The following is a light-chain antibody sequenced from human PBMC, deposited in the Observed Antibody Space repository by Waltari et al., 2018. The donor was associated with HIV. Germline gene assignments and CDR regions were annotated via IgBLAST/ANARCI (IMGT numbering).Light chain of an antibody. CDR2: AAS. Sequence: DIQMTQSPSSLSASVGDRVTITCRASQNISSYLNWYQQKPGKAPKLLIYAASSLQRGVPSRFSGSGSGTDFTLTISSLQPEDFATYYCQQSYSSSPYTFGQGTKLEIK. CDR3: QQSYSSSPYT. CDR1: QNISSY. V-gene: IGKV1-39*01. J-gene: IGKJ2*01.